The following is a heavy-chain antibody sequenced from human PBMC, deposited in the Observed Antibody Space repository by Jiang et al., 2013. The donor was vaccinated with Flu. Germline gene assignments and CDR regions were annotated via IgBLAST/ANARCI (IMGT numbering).Heavy chain of an antibody. CDR2: ISPTGGST. CDR1: GYTFTSYY. CDR3: ARDYGDYPNWFDP. Sequence: SGAEVKKPGASVKVSCKASGYTFTSYYMHWVRQAPGQGLEWMGIISPTGGSTTYAQKFQGRVTMTRDTSTSTVYMELSSLGSEDTAVYYCARDYGDYPNWFDPWGQGTQVTVSS. V-gene: IGHV1-46*01. J-gene: IGHJ5*02. D-gene: IGHD4-17*01.